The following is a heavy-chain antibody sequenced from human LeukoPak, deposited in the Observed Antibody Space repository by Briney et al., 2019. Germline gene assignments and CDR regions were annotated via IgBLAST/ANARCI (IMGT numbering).Heavy chain of an antibody. V-gene: IGHV3-48*02. J-gene: IGHJ4*02. Sequence: PGGSLRLSCVVSGITLSGYSMIWVRQAPGKGLEWLSFMTTSGNTIFYAESVKERFTISRDNAKKTLYLQMNSLRDEDTAVYYCARVGGATAVTMYFEYWGQGTLVTVSS. CDR3: ARVGGATAVTMYFEY. CDR2: MTTSGNTI. D-gene: IGHD1-26*01. CDR1: GITLSGYS.